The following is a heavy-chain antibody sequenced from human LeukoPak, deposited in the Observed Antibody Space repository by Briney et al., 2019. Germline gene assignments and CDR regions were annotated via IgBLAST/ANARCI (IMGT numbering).Heavy chain of an antibody. Sequence: ASVKVSCKASGYTFTSYGISWVRQAPGQGLEWTGWISAYNGNTNYAQKLQGRVTMTTDTSTSTAYMELRSLRSDDTAVYYCVRDRWDEGFDYWGQGTLVTVSS. D-gene: IGHD1-26*01. CDR1: GYTFTSYG. CDR3: VRDRWDEGFDY. V-gene: IGHV1-18*01. CDR2: ISAYNGNT. J-gene: IGHJ4*02.